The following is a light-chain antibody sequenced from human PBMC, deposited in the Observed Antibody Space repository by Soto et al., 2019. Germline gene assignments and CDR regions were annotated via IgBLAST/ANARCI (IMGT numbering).Light chain of an antibody. CDR1: QSLTNPY. V-gene: IGKV3-20*01. J-gene: IGKJ5*01. CDR3: QQYGSSEII. Sequence: FTHSPCTLYLYPGDRATLFCRARQSLTNPYIAWYQQKPGQAPRLLIYDISSRATGIPDRFISSVSGTDFTLTITRLEPEEFAVFHCQQYGSSEIIFGQWTRLEI. CDR2: DIS.